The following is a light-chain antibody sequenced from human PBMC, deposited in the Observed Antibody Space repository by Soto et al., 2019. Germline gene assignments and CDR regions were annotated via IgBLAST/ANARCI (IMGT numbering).Light chain of an antibody. CDR3: QQYHNWPPWT. Sequence: EIILTQSPSAVCVSPLERCNLTGRASQSVSSNLAWYQQKPGQAPRLLIYGGSTRATVIPARFSGSGSGTEFTLTISSLQSEDFAVYYCQQYHNWPPWTFGQGTKVDIK. J-gene: IGKJ1*01. V-gene: IGKV3-15*01. CDR1: QSVSSN. CDR2: GGS.